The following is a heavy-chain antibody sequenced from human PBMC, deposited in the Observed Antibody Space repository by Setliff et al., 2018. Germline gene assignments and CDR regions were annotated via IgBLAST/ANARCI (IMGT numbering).Heavy chain of an antibody. CDR1: GFTFSSYE. CDR3: ARAQAAYNWNYFVLGY. D-gene: IGHD1-7*01. V-gene: IGHV3-48*03. CDR2: ISSSGSTI. J-gene: IGHJ4*02. Sequence: HPGGSLRLSCAASGFTFSSYEMNWVRQAPGKGLEWVSYISSSGSTIYYAGSVKGRFTISRDNAKNSLYLQMNSLRAEDTAVYYCARAQAAYNWNYFVLGYWGQGTLVTVSS.